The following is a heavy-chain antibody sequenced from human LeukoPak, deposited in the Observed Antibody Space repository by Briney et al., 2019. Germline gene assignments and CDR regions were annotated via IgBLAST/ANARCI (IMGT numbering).Heavy chain of an antibody. CDR3: ARGLYYYGSGRRKYYFDY. J-gene: IGHJ4*02. Sequence: SETLSLTCAVYGGSFSGYYWSWIRQPPGKGLEWIGEINHSGSTNYNPSLKSRVTISVDTSKNQFSLKLSSVTAADTAVCYCARGLYYYGSGRRKYYFDYWGQGTLVTVSS. V-gene: IGHV4-34*01. D-gene: IGHD3-10*01. CDR2: INHSGST. CDR1: GGSFSGYY.